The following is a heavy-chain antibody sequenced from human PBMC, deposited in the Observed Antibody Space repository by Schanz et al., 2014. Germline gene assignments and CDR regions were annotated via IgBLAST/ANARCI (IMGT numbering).Heavy chain of an antibody. J-gene: IGHJ4*02. CDR3: AKSQGSSFDS. V-gene: IGHV3-53*01. CDR2: IYIGGNT. Sequence: EVQLLESGGGLVQPGGSLRLSCAASGFSVGNKYMNWVRQAPGKGLEWVSFIYIGGNTYYADSVRGRFTISRDNAENTLFLQMNSLRAEDTAVYYCAKSQGSSFDSWGQGTLVNVSS. CDR1: GFSVGNKY. D-gene: IGHD6-13*01.